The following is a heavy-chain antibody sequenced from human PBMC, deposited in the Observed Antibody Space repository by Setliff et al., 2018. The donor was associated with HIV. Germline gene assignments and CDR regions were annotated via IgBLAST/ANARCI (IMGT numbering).Heavy chain of an antibody. V-gene: IGHV1-18*01. CDR3: ARDVGYCTATSCQTGFDY. CDR2: ISVHNGNS. D-gene: IGHD2-8*02. Sequence: ASVKVSCKASTNTFLNYGISWVRQAPGQGLEWMGWISVHNGNSNYAQRFRDRVTMTTDIPTSTAYMELRGLRSDDTAVYYCARDVGYCTATSCQTGFDYWGQGTLVTVSS. CDR1: TNTFLNYG. J-gene: IGHJ4*02.